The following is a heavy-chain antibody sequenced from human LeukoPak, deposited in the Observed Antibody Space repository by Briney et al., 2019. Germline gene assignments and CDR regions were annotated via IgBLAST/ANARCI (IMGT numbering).Heavy chain of an antibody. CDR1: GYTFTNYA. V-gene: IGHV7-4-1*02. CDR2: IHPSTGNP. CDR3: ARAFQSLGGLSLPDY. D-gene: IGHD3-16*02. J-gene: IGHJ4*02. Sequence: GASVKVSCKASGYTFTNYAVNWVRQAPGQGLEWTGWIHPSTGNPTYAQGFTGRFVFSLDTSVSTTYLQISSLKAEDTAVYFCARAFQSLGGLSLPDYWGQGTLLTVSS.